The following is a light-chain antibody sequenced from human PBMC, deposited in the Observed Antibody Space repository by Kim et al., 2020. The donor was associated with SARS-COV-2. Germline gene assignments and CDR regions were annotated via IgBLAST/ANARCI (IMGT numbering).Light chain of an antibody. CDR3: QQYSNWPST. J-gene: IGKJ1*01. CDR1: QSVNTF. CDR2: DAS. Sequence: EIVLTQSPATLSLSPGERATLSCRASQSVNTFLTWYQQKPGQPPRLLIYDASNRATGIPARFSGSGSGTDFTLTISSLEPEDFAVYYCQQYSNWPSTFGQGTKVDIK. V-gene: IGKV3-11*01.